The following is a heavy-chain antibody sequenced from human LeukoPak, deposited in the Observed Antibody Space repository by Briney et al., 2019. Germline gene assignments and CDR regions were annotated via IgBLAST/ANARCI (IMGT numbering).Heavy chain of an antibody. CDR2: IYYSGST. CDR1: GGSISTYY. Sequence: SETLSLTCTVSGGSISTYYWTWIRQPPGKGLEWIGYIYYSGSTNYNPSLKSRVTISVDTSKNQFSLKLSSVTAADTAVYYCARVGRHDFWSGYYNWFDPWGQGTQVTVSS. CDR3: ARVGRHDFWSGYYNWFDP. V-gene: IGHV4-59*01. J-gene: IGHJ5*02. D-gene: IGHD3-3*01.